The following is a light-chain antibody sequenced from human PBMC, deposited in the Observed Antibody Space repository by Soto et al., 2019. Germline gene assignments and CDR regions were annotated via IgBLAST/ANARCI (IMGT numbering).Light chain of an antibody. CDR1: ISNIGSNF. CDR3: AAWDDSLSGVV. V-gene: IGLV1-47*01. Sequence: QSVLTQPPSASGTPGQRVTISCSGSISNIGSNFIYWYQQLPETAPKLLIYRNNERPSGVPDRFSGSKSGTSASLAISGLRSEDEADYHCAAWDDSLSGVVFGGGTKLTVL. CDR2: RNN. J-gene: IGLJ2*01.